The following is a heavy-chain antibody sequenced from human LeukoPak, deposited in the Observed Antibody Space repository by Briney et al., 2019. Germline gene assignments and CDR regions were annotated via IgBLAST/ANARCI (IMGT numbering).Heavy chain of an antibody. CDR2: ISLAGQT. D-gene: IGHD1-26*01. Sequence: SRTLSLTCGVSGGSISGTNWWSWVRQPPGQGLAWIGEISLAGQTNYNPSLNGRVTMSLDKSSNQLSLHLTSVTAADTATYFCSRESGPFCPFGYWGQGTLVIVSS. V-gene: IGHV4-4*02. J-gene: IGHJ4*02. CDR1: GGSISGTNW. CDR3: SRESGPFCPFGY.